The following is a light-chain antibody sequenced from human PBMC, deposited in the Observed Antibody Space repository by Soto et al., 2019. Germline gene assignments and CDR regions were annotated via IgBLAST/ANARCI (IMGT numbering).Light chain of an antibody. CDR2: DVS. CDR1: QDIRGA. J-gene: IGKJ5*01. CDR3: QQFNSYPST. Sequence: AIQLTQSPSSLSASVGDRVTITCRASQDIRGALAWYQQTPGKAPKILIYDVSTLQSGVPSRFSGSSSGTDFSLTISSLQPEDVATYFCQQFNSYPSTFGQGTRLDIK. V-gene: IGKV1-13*02.